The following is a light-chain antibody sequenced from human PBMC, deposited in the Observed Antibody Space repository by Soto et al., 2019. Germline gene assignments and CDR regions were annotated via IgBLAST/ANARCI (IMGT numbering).Light chain of an antibody. CDR1: QSVSSSY. CDR3: QQYGSSSPMT. CDR2: GAS. V-gene: IGKV3-20*01. J-gene: IGKJ1*01. Sequence: EIVLAQSPGTLSLSPGERATLSCRASQSVSSSYLAWYQQKPGQAPRLLIYGASSRATGIPDRFSGSGSGTDFTLTISRLEPEDFAASYCQQYGSSSPMTFGQGTKADIK.